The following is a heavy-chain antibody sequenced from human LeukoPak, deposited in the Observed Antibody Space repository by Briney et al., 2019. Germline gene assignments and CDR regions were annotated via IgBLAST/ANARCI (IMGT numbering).Heavy chain of an antibody. D-gene: IGHD1-26*01. J-gene: IGHJ4*02. CDR3: AREKFWETLDY. CDR2: IYYSGST. V-gene: IGHV4-59*01. Sequence: SETLSLTCTVSGGSISSYYWSWIRQPPGKGLEWIGYIYYSGSTNYNPSLKSRVTISVDTSKNQFSLKLSSVTAADTAVHYCAREKFWETLDYWGQGTLVTVSS. CDR1: GGSISSYY.